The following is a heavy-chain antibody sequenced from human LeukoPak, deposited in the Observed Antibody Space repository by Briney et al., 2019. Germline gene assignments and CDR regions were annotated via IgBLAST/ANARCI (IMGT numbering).Heavy chain of an antibody. V-gene: IGHV4-30-2*01. D-gene: IGHD2-21*02. CDR1: GGSISSGGYS. CDR3: ARDCSRGDCPYAFDI. J-gene: IGHJ3*02. CDR2: IYHSGST. Sequence: PSQTLSLTCAVSGGSISSGGYSWSWIRQPPGKGLEWIGYIYHSGSTYYNPSLKSRVTISVDRSKNQLSLKLSSVTAADTAVYYCARDCSRGDCPYAFDIWGQGTMVTVSS.